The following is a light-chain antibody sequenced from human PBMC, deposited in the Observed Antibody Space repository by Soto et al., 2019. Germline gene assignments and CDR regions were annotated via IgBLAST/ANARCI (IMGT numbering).Light chain of an antibody. Sequence: EIVVTQSPATLSVSPGERATLSCRASQSVGKNFAWYTQKPGEAPRLLIFATSTRATGVPARLSGSGSGTEFTLTISSLQSEDFAVFYCQQYGDCPLTFGGGAKVEIE. J-gene: IGKJ4*01. CDR3: QQYGDCPLT. CDR1: QSVGKN. V-gene: IGKV3-15*01. CDR2: ATS.